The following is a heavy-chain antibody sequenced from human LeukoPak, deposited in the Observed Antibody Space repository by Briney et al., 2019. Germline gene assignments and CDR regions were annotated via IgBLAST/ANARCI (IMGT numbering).Heavy chain of an antibody. CDR3: ARENCGGDCNLEYNYGMDV. Sequence: KPSETLSLTCSVSGGSISSRDYYWSWIRQHPGKGLEWIVYIYYSGGTQYNPSLKSRVIISVDTSKNQFSLKVSSVTAADTAVYYCARENCGGDCNLEYNYGMDVWGQGTTVSVSS. D-gene: IGHD2-21*02. CDR2: IYYSGGT. CDR1: GGSISSRDYY. J-gene: IGHJ6*02. V-gene: IGHV4-31*03.